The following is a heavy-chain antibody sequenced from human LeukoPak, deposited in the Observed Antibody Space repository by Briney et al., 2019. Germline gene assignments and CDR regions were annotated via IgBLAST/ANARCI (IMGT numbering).Heavy chain of an antibody. V-gene: IGHV4-59*01. D-gene: IGHD1-1*01. Sequence: PSETLSLTCAVSGGSISSYYWSWIRQPPGKGLEWIGYIYYSGSTNYNPSPKSRVTISVDTSKNQFSLKLSSVTAADTAVYYCARSTPNWFDYWGQGTLVTVSS. J-gene: IGHJ4*02. CDR3: ARSTPNWFDY. CDR1: GGSISSYY. CDR2: IYYSGST.